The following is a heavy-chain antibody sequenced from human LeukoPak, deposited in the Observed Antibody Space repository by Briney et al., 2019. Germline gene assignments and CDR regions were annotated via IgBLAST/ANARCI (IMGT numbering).Heavy chain of an antibody. V-gene: IGHV4-59*12. J-gene: IGHJ5*02. CDR1: GGSISSYY. D-gene: IGHD3-10*01. Sequence: PSETLSLTCTVSGGSISSYYRSWIRQPPGKGLEWIGYIYYSGSTNYNPSLKSRVTISVDTSKNQFSLKLSSVTAADTAVYYCARDGHVLLWFGESTLQNWFDPWGQGTLVTVSS. CDR2: IYYSGST. CDR3: ARDGHVLLWFGESTLQNWFDP.